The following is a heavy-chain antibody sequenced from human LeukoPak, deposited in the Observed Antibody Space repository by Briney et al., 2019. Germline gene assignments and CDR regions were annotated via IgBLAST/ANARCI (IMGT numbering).Heavy chain of an antibody. D-gene: IGHD6-13*01. J-gene: IGHJ4*02. Sequence: ASVKVSCKASGYTFTSYGISWVRQAPGQGLEWMGWISAYNGNTNYAQKLQGRVTMTTDTSTSTAYMELRSLRSDDTAVYYCTGVSVVAAAGTSPSGYWGQGTLVTVSS. CDR2: ISAYNGNT. V-gene: IGHV1-18*01. CDR1: GYTFTSYG. CDR3: TGVSVVAAAGTSPSGY.